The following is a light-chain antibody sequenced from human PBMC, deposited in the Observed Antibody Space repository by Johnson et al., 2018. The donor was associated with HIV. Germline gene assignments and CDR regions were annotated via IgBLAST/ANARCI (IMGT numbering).Light chain of an antibody. CDR3: GTWDSSLSAEV. Sequence: QSALTQPPSVSAAPGQTVNISCSGNVSNIESYFVSWYHQLPGAAPTLLIYEDNKRPSGIPDRFSGSKSGATATLGITGLQTGDEADYYCGTWDSSLSAEVFGTGTKVTVL. V-gene: IGLV1-51*02. CDR2: EDN. J-gene: IGLJ1*01. CDR1: VSNIESYF.